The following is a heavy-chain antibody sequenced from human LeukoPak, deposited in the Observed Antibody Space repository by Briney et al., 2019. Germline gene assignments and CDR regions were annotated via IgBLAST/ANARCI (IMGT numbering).Heavy chain of an antibody. Sequence: GGSLRLSCSASGFTFSSYALHWVRQAPGKGLEYVSAISSNGGSTYYADSVKGRFTISRDNSKNTLYLQMSSLRAEDTAVYYCVKLDRYGDYDYFQHWGQGTLVTVSS. CDR3: VKLDRYGDYDYFQH. J-gene: IGHJ1*01. D-gene: IGHD4-17*01. V-gene: IGHV3-64D*06. CDR2: ISSNGGST. CDR1: GFTFSSYA.